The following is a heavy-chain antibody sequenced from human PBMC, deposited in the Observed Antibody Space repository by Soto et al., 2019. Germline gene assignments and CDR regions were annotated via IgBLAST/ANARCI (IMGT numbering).Heavy chain of an antibody. J-gene: IGHJ4*02. V-gene: IGHV4-30-4*01. CDR1: GGSISSGDYY. CDR3: ARDLRGYSYGSFDY. CDR2: IYYSGST. D-gene: IGHD5-18*01. Sequence: LSLTCTVSGGSISSGDYYWSWIRQPPGKGLEWIGYIYYSGSTYYNPSLKSRVTISVDTSKNQFSLKLSSVTAADTAVYYCARDLRGYSYGSFDYWGQGTLVTVSS.